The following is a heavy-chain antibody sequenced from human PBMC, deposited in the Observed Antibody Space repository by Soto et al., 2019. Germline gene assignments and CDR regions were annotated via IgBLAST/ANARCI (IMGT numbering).Heavy chain of an antibody. CDR2: ISGSGNTI. Sequence: QVQLVESGGALVKPGGSLRLSCAASGFSFRDYYMSWIRQAPGKGLEWISYISGSGNTIYYADSVKGRFIISRDIAKNSLCLQMNSLRADDTVVYYCARDRLPMVVVVTGWYDPWGQGTLVTVSS. D-gene: IGHD3-22*01. CDR3: ARDRLPMVVVVTGWYDP. V-gene: IGHV3-11*01. J-gene: IGHJ5*02. CDR1: GFSFRDYY.